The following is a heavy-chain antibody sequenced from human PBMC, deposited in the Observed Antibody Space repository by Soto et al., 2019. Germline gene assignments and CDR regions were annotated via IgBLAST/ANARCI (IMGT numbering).Heavy chain of an antibody. J-gene: IGHJ4*02. CDR3: ARDLKGEEDKLNHIYFEY. V-gene: IGHV3-21*01. CDR1: GFSFTLYT. Sequence: GGSLRLSCESSGFSFTLYTMNCVRHSPGTGLEWVSSISSRGSSTYYAESVRGRFTISRDNAKNSLYLHMNSLRAEDTSVYYCARDLKGEEDKLNHIYFEYLGQGSLVSVSS. D-gene: IGHD2-21*01. CDR2: ISSRGSST.